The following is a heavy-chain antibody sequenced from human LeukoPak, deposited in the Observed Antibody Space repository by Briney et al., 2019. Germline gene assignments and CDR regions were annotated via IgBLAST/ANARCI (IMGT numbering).Heavy chain of an antibody. CDR2: ISYDGSNK. Sequence: GRSLRLSCAASGFTFSSYAMHWVRQAPGKGLEWVAVISYDGSNKYYADSVKGRFTISRDNAKNSMYLQMNSLRAEDTAAYYCARWEIRGTAHQLDYWGQGTLVTVSS. V-gene: IGHV3-30-3*01. J-gene: IGHJ4*02. D-gene: IGHD1-7*01. CDR1: GFTFSSYA. CDR3: ARWEIRGTAHQLDY.